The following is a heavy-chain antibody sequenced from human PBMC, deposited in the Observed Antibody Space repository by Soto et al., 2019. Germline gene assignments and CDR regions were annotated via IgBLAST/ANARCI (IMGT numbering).Heavy chain of an antibody. D-gene: IGHD4-17*01. CDR3: ARVAPSGGAVPRFDP. V-gene: IGHV1-3*01. J-gene: IGHJ5*02. CDR1: GYTFTAYN. Sequence: QVQLVQSGAEVKEPGASVRLSCKAFGYTFTAYNIHWVRQAPGQGLEWMGWINAGNGNTRSSRKFQSRVIITRDTSATTAYLEVDSLRSEDTAIYYCARVAPSGGAVPRFDPWGQGTLLTVSS. CDR2: INAGNGNT.